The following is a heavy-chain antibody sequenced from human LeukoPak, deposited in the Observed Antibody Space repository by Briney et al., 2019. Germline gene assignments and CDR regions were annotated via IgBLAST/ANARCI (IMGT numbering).Heavy chain of an antibody. CDR1: GYTFTIYG. V-gene: IGHV1-18*01. CDR2: ISAYNGNT. CDR3: ARDRRVYYDSTSVDI. Sequence: ASVKVSCTASGYTFTIYGISWVRQAPGQGLEWMGWISAYNGNTNYAQKLQGRVTMTTDTSTSTAYMELRSLRSDDTAVYYCARDRRVYYDSTSVDIWGQGTMVTVSS. D-gene: IGHD3-22*01. J-gene: IGHJ3*02.